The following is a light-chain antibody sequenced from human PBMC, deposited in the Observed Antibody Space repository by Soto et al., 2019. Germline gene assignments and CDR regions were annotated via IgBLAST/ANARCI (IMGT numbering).Light chain of an antibody. V-gene: IGKV1-27*01. Sequence: DIQMTQSPSSLSASVGDRVTITCRASQAIRNYLAWYQQEPGKVPKLLIYAASTLQLGVPSRFSGSASGTDFTLTISSLQPEDVATYYCQQYFSAPDTFGQGTNVEIK. J-gene: IGKJ1*01. CDR3: QQYFSAPDT. CDR1: QAIRNY. CDR2: AAS.